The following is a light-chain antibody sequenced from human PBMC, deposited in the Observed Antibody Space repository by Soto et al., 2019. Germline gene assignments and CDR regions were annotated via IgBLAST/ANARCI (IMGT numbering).Light chain of an antibody. V-gene: IGKV3-15*01. J-gene: IGKJ3*01. CDR2: GAS. CDR3: QQYNHWPPFL. CDR1: QSVGTS. Sequence: EMVVTQSPATLSVSPGERATLSCRASQSVGTSIAWYQQQPGQAPRLLIFGASTRATGVPARFSGSGSGTEFTLTITSLQSEDFAVSYCQQYNHWPPFLFGPGTKVDI.